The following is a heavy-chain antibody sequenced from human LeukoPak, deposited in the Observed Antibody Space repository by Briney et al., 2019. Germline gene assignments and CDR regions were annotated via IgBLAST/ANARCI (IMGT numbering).Heavy chain of an antibody. CDR3: AREDYYGSGSTYYYYYMDV. Sequence: GGSLRLSCAASGFTFSSYGMHWVRQAPGKGLEWVAFIRYDGSNKYYADSVKGRFTISRDNSKNTLYLQMNSLRAEDTAVYYCAREDYYGSGSTYYYYYMDVWGKGTTVTISS. CDR2: IRYDGSNK. D-gene: IGHD3-10*01. CDR1: GFTFSSYG. V-gene: IGHV3-30*02. J-gene: IGHJ6*03.